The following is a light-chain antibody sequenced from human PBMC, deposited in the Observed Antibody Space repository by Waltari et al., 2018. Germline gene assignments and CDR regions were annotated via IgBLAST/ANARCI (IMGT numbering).Light chain of an antibody. J-gene: IGKJ4*01. CDR3: QQYDNLPLT. CDR2: DAS. CDR1: QTIRNY. Sequence: DIQMTQSPSSVSASVGDRVTITCQASQTIRNYLNWYQQKPGKAPKLLLYDASILQTGVPSRFSGSGSGTEFTFSISSLQPDDIATYYCQQYDNLPLTFGGGTRSTSN. V-gene: IGKV1-33*01.